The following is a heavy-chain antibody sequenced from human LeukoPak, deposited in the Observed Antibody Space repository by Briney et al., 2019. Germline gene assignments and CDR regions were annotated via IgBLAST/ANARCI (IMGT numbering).Heavy chain of an antibody. Sequence: SETLSLTCTVSGGSISSYYWSWIRQPAGKGLEWIGRIYTSGSTNYNPSLKSRVTMSVDTSKNQFSLKLSSVTAADTAVYYCAREPHTAMVTPTPWFDPWGQGTLVTVSS. J-gene: IGHJ5*02. CDR3: AREPHTAMVTPTPWFDP. CDR1: GGSISSYY. D-gene: IGHD5-18*01. CDR2: IYTSGST. V-gene: IGHV4-4*07.